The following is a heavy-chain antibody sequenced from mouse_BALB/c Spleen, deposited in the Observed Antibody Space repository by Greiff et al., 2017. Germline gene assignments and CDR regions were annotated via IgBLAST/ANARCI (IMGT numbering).Heavy chain of an antibody. Sequence: QVHVKQSGAELMKPGASVKISCKATGYTFSSYWIEWVKQRPGHGLEWIGEILPGSGSTNYNEKFKGKATFTADTSSNTAYMQLSSLTSEDSAVYYCARRAYDGAMDYWGQGTSVTVSS. D-gene: IGHD2-12*01. CDR1: GYTFSSYW. CDR3: ARRAYDGAMDY. V-gene: IGHV1-9*01. J-gene: IGHJ4*01. CDR2: ILPGSGST.